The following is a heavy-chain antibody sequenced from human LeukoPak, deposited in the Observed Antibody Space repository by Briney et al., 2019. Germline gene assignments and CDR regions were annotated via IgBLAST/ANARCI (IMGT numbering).Heavy chain of an antibody. J-gene: IGHJ6*03. CDR2: ITASSTAI. D-gene: IGHD6-13*01. V-gene: IGHV3-21*01. Sequence: GGSLRPSCAASGFTFNTYTMNWVRQAPGKGLEWVSSITASSTAIYSADSVKGRFTISRDNAKNSLYLQMNSLRAEDTAVYYCARVDSSSWYYYYYYMDVWGKGTTVTVSS. CDR3: ARVDSSSWYYYYYYMDV. CDR1: GFTFNTYT.